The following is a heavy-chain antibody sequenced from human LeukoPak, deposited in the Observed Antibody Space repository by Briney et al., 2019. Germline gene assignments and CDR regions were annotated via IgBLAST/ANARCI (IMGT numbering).Heavy chain of an antibody. V-gene: IGHV4-59*01. CDR1: GGSISSYY. D-gene: IGHD6-13*01. Sequence: SETLSLTCTVSGGSISSYYWSWIRQPPGKGLEWIGYIYYSGSTNYNPSLKSRVTISVDTSKNQFSLKLSSVTAADTAVYYCARVKSGISSSWYLDYWGQGTLVTVSS. CDR2: IYYSGST. J-gene: IGHJ4*02. CDR3: ARVKSGISSSWYLDY.